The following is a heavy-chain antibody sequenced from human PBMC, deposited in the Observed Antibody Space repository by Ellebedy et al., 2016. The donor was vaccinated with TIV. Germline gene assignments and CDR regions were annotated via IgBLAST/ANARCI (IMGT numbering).Heavy chain of an antibody. CDR1: GFTFNTYS. CDR2: ISSSSSLI. J-gene: IGHJ4*02. D-gene: IGHD2-21*02. CDR3: AREGPCGGDCFSGDY. Sequence: GESLKISCAASGFTFNTYSMNWVRQTPGKGLEWVAYISSSSSLIYYADSVKGRFTISRDNGKSSLFLQMNSLRDEDTAVYYCAREGPCGGDCFSGDYWGQGTLVTVSS. V-gene: IGHV3-48*02.